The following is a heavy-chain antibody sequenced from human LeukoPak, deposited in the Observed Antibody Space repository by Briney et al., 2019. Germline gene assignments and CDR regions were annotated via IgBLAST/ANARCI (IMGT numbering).Heavy chain of an antibody. CDR2: ISNTGDHI. V-gene: IGHV3-11*04. CDR1: GFTFSDYY. CDR3: ARGAGVGSYVPFDF. D-gene: IGHD3-16*01. Sequence: GGSLRLSCAASGFTFSDYYMSWLRQAPGRGLECVSSISNTGDHIYYADSLQGRFTISRDNAKNSLFLQMDSLRVDDTAIYYCARGAGVGSYVPFDFWGLGTLVAVSS. J-gene: IGHJ4*02.